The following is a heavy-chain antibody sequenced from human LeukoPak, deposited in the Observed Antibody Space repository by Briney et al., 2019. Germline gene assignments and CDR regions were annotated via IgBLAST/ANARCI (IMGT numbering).Heavy chain of an antibody. CDR2: IYYSGST. CDR1: GGSISSYY. D-gene: IGHD3-10*01. J-gene: IGHJ6*03. Sequence: SETLSLTCTVSGGSISSYYWSWIRQPPGKGLEWIGYIYYSGSTNYNPSLKSRVTISVDTSKNQFSLKLSSVTAADTAVYYCARGYYGSGSYYTMEYYYYMDVWGKGTTVTVSS. V-gene: IGHV4-59*01. CDR3: ARGYYGSGSYYTMEYYYYMDV.